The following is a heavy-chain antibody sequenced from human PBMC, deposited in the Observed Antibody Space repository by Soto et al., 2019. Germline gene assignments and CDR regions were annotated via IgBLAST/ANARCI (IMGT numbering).Heavy chain of an antibody. J-gene: IGHJ4*02. V-gene: IGHV4-59*01. CDR2: IYYSGST. CDR1: GGSISSYY. CDR3: ARSADYYDSSGYYWGGFDY. D-gene: IGHD3-22*01. Sequence: PSETLSLTCTVSGGSISSYYWSWIRQPPGKGLEWIGYIYYSGSTNYNPSLKSRVTISVETSKNQFSLKLSSVTAADTAVYYCARSADYYDSSGYYWGGFDYWGQGTLVTVSS.